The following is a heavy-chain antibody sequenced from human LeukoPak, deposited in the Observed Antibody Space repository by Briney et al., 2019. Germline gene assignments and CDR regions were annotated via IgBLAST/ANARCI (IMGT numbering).Heavy chain of an antibody. Sequence: GASVKVSCKASGYTFTSYDINWVRQATGQGLEWMGWMNPNSGNTGYAQKFQGRVTMTRNTSISTAYMELSSLRSEDTAVYYCARTRVVRGVTTKRNWFDPWGQGTLVTVSS. D-gene: IGHD3-10*01. CDR2: MNPNSGNT. V-gene: IGHV1-8*01. CDR1: GYTFTSYD. J-gene: IGHJ5*02. CDR3: ARTRVVRGVTTKRNWFDP.